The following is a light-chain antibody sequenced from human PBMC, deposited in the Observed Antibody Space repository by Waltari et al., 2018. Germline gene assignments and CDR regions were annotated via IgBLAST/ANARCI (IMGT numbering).Light chain of an antibody. CDR3: SLYMGSGIWV. J-gene: IGLJ3*02. CDR1: SGSVSTTSY. CDR2: KGS. V-gene: IGLV8-61*01. Sequence: QTVVTQEPSLSVSPGGTVTLTCALTSGSVSTTSYASWYQQTPGQPPRTLVYKGSSRSSGVPDRFSGSILGNKAALTIMGAQADDESNYYCSLYMGSGIWVFGGGTKLTVL.